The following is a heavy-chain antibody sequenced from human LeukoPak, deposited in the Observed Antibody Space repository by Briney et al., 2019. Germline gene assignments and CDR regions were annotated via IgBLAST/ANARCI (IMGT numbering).Heavy chain of an antibody. CDR1: GYTFTNYG. CDR3: ARDQSRIYAFDI. CDR2: ISAYSGNT. J-gene: IGHJ3*02. V-gene: IGHV1-18*01. Sequence: ASVKVSCKASGYTFTNYGISWVRQAPGQGLEWMGWISAYSGNTNYAQKLQDRFTMTTDTSTSTAYMELRSLRAEDTAVYYCARDQSRIYAFDIWGQGTMVTVSS. D-gene: IGHD5/OR15-5a*01.